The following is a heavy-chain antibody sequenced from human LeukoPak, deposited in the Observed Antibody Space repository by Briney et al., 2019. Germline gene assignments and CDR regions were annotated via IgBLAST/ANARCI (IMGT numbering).Heavy chain of an antibody. CDR1: GGSFSGYY. CDR3: ARGPLGSTVTTRAQYFQQ. D-gene: IGHD4-17*01. Sequence: SETLSLTCAVSGGSFSGYYWSWICQPPGKGLEWIGEINHSGSTNYNPSLKSRVTISVDTSKNQFSLKLSSVTAADTAVYYCARGPLGSTVTTRAQYFQQWGQGTLVTVSS. V-gene: IGHV4-34*01. CDR2: INHSGST. J-gene: IGHJ1*01.